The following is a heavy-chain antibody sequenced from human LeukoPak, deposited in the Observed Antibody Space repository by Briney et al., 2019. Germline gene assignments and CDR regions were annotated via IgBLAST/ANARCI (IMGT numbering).Heavy chain of an antibody. CDR3: ARGPRCSGGSCYRGWFDP. V-gene: IGHV1-2*02. Sequence: ASVKVSCKASGYTFTGYYMHWVRQAPGQGLEWMGWTNPNSGGTNYAQKFQGRVTMTRDTSISTAYMELSRLRSDDTAVYYCARGPRCSGGSCYRGWFDPWGQGTLVTVSS. CDR2: TNPNSGGT. J-gene: IGHJ5*02. CDR1: GYTFTGYY. D-gene: IGHD2-15*01.